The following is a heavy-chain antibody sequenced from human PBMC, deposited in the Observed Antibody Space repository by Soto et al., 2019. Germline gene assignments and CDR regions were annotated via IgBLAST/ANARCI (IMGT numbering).Heavy chain of an antibody. CDR1: GGSISSGGYY. J-gene: IGHJ6*02. CDR3: ARDFGSSWDYYYYGMDV. V-gene: IGHV4-31*03. D-gene: IGHD6-13*01. Sequence: SETLSLTCTVSGGSISSGGYYWSWIRQHPGKGLEWIGYIYYSGSTYYNPSLKSRVTISVDTSKNQFSLKLSSVTAADTAVYYCARDFGSSWDYYYYGMDVWGRGTTVTVSS. CDR2: IYYSGST.